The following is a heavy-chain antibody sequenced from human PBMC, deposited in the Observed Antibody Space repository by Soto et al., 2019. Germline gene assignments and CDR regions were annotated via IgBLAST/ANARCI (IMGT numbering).Heavy chain of an antibody. V-gene: IGHV6-1*01. CDR3: ARTLYYGMDV. CDR1: GDSVSSNSVS. CDR2: TYYKSKWYN. J-gene: IGHJ6*02. Sequence: PSQTLSLTCAISGDSVSSNSVSWNWIRQSPSRGLEWLGRTYYKSKWYNDYAVSVNRRVTIDPDTSKNQFSLQLNSVTPEDTAVYYCARTLYYGMDVWGQGTTVTVSS.